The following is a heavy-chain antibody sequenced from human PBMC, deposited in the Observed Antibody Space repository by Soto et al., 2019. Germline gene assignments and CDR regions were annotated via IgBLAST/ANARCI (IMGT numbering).Heavy chain of an antibody. CDR2: ISHDGAFK. Sequence: QRHLVESGGGVVQPGRSLRLSCAASGFTFSSYGMHWIRQAPGKGLEWVPVISHDGAFKDYADSVKGRFTISRDNSENTLFLEMNSLGPSDTAVYYCAKDYGPKAPYPYSNTHTDFWGQGTRVTVSS. CDR3: AKDYGPKAPYPYSNTHTDF. CDR1: GFTFSSYG. J-gene: IGHJ4*02. D-gene: IGHD6-13*01. V-gene: IGHV3-30*18.